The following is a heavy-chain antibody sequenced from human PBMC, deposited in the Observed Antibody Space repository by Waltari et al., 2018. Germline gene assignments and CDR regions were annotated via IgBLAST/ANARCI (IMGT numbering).Heavy chain of an antibody. CDR1: GFTFSNYW. V-gene: IGHV3-74*01. J-gene: IGHJ4*02. Sequence: EVQLVESGGGLVQPGGSLRLSCAASGFTFSNYWMNWVRQAPGKGLVWVARVNTDGSITNYADSVKCRFTISRDNANNTLYLQMNSLTVDDTAVYYCARGVTTAATGTSGYWGQGALVTVSS. CDR2: VNTDGSIT. D-gene: IGHD6-13*01. CDR3: ARGVTTAATGTSGY.